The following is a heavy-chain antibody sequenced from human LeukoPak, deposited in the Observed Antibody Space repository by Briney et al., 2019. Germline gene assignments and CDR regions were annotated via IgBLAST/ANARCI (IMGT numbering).Heavy chain of an antibody. D-gene: IGHD2-2*03. CDR1: GDSIIRSRYY. CDR3: ARQGGYCSSTSCFPNYYYFYYYMDV. Sequence: KPPETLSLTCTVSGDSIIRSRYYWGWIRQPPGKGLEWCGSIYYSGSTYYNPSLKSRVTISVDTSKNQFSLKLSSVTAADTAIYYCARQGGYCSSTSCFPNYYYFYYYMDVWGKGTTVIVSS. CDR2: IYYSGST. V-gene: IGHV4-39*01. J-gene: IGHJ6*03.